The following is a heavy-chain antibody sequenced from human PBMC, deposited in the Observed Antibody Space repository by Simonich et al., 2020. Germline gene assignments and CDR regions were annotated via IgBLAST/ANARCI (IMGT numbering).Heavy chain of an antibody. CDR1: GYTFTGYY. D-gene: IGHD7-27*01. CDR3: ASGWDWGFSHMSDY. V-gene: IGHV1-2*06. Sequence: QVQLVQSGAEVKKPGASVKVSCKASGYTFTGYYMHWVRQAPGQGLAWMGRINPNRGGTNYAQKFQGRVTMTRDTSISTAYMELSRLRSDDTAVYYCASGWDWGFSHMSDYWGQGTLVTVSS. CDR2: INPNRGGT. J-gene: IGHJ4*02.